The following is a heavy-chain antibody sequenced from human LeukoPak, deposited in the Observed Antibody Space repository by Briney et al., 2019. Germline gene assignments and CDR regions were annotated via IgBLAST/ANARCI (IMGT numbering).Heavy chain of an antibody. V-gene: IGHV3-30-3*01. CDR2: ISYDGSNK. J-gene: IGHJ4*02. Sequence: GGSLRLSCTASGFTFGDYAMHWVRQAPGKGLEWVAVISYDGSNKYYADSVKGRFTISRDNSKNTLYLQMNSLRAEDTAVYYCARSHVTVTTRRDFDYWGQGTLVTVSS. CDR3: ARSHVTVTTRRDFDY. D-gene: IGHD4-17*01. CDR1: GFTFGDYA.